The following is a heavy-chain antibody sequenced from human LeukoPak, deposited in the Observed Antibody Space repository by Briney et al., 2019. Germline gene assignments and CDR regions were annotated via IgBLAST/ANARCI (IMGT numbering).Heavy chain of an antibody. CDR3: ARNSIRLPPDY. CDR1: GGSISSYY. D-gene: IGHD2-21*02. V-gene: IGHV4-59*08. J-gene: IGHJ4*02. Sequence: SETLSLTCTVSGGSISSYYWSWIRQPPGKGLEWIGYIYYSGSTNYNPSLKSRVTISVDTSKNQFSLKPSSVTAADTAVYYCARNSIRLPPDYWGQGTLVTVSS. CDR2: IYYSGST.